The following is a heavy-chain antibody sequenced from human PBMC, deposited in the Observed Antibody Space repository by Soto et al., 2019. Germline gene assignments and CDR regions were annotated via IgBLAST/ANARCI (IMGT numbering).Heavy chain of an antibody. J-gene: IGHJ4*02. D-gene: IGHD1-26*01. CDR1: GFTFSSYG. CDR3: ARDPSLLSFYFDY. V-gene: IGHV3-33*01. CDR2: IWYDGSNK. Sequence: QVQLVESGGGVVQPGRSLRLSCAASGFTFSSYGMPWVRQAPGKGLEWVAVIWYDGSNKYYADSVKGRFTISRDNSKNTLYLQMNSLRAADTAVYYCARDPSLLSFYFDYWGQGTLVTVSS.